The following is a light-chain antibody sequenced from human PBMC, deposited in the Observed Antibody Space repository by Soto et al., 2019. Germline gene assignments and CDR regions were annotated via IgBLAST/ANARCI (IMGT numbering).Light chain of an antibody. CDR1: QTISNY. J-gene: IGKJ2*02. Sequence: DIQMTQSPSPLSAAVGDRVTITCRASQTISNYLNWYQHKPGKAPKLLIYAASNLQSGVPSRFGGSGSGTDFTLTISSLQPEDFATYYCQQSSSNTRTFGPGTKVDIK. V-gene: IGKV1-39*01. CDR2: AAS. CDR3: QQSSSNTRT.